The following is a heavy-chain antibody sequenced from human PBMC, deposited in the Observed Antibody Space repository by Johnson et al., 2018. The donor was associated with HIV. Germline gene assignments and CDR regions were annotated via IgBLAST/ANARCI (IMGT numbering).Heavy chain of an antibody. V-gene: IGHV3-7*01. Sequence: VQLVESGGGVVRPGGSLRLSCAASGFTFSAYWMSWVRQAPGKGLEWVADIKQDGGCTYYVDSVKGRFTISRDNSKNTMFLQMKSLRAEDTAVYYWAREASTMARGRAFDIWGQGTMVTVSS. J-gene: IGHJ3*02. CDR2: IKQDGGCT. CDR3: AREASTMARGRAFDI. D-gene: IGHD3-10*01. CDR1: GFTFSAYW.